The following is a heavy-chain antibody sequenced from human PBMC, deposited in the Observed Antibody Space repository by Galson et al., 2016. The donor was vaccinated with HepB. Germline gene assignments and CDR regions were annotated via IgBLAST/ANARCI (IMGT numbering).Heavy chain of an antibody. J-gene: IGHJ4*02. Sequence: SLRLSCAASGFSFSDYYMSWIRQAPGKGLQWLAYISSSSRTIYYADSVKGRFSISRDNAKNSLFLQMNSLRVEDTAVYHCVRDREGYSYGTVDFDFWGQGTLVTVSS. CDR1: GFSFSDYY. CDR2: ISSSSRTI. CDR3: VRDREGYSYGTVDFDF. D-gene: IGHD5-18*01. V-gene: IGHV3-11*04.